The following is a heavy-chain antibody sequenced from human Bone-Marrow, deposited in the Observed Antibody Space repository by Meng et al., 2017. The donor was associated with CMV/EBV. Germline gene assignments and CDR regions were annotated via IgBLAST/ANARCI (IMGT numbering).Heavy chain of an antibody. J-gene: IGHJ5*02. V-gene: IGHV4-59*01. Sequence: SETLSLTCTVAGGPISSYYWSWIRQPPGKGLEWIGYIYDSGTTNYNPSLKSRVTISVDTSKNQFSLKLSSVTAADTAVYYCARDSPLASSKFDPWGQGTLVTVSS. CDR2: IYDSGTT. CDR1: GGPISSYY. D-gene: IGHD3-3*02. CDR3: ARDSPLASSKFDP.